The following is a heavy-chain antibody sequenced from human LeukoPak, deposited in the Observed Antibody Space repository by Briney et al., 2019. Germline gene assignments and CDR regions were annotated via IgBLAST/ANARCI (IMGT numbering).Heavy chain of an antibody. Sequence: ASETLSLTCTVYSESFSGYYWSWIRQPPGKGLEWIAEINHSGNTNYNPSLKSRVTMSVDTSKNQFSLRLNSVTAADAAVYYCAGGLPRGYCSGGSCYHWFDSWGQGTLVTVSS. J-gene: IGHJ5*01. CDR3: AGGLPRGYCSGGSCYHWFDS. V-gene: IGHV4-34*01. CDR2: INHSGNT. CDR1: SESFSGYY. D-gene: IGHD2-15*01.